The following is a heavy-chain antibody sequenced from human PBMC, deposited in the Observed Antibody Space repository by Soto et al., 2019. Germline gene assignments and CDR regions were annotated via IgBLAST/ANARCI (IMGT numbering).Heavy chain of an antibody. J-gene: IGHJ3*02. CDR1: GFTFSGFG. CDR2: IWYDGSKK. D-gene: IGHD4-17*01. Sequence: QVQLVESGAGVVQPGTSLRLSCEASGFTFSGFGMHWVRQAPGKGLEWVAVIWYDGSKKYYADCVKGRFTISRDNSKNALYLQMNSLRAEDTAGYYCARGRGGSYGGNPANFDIWGQGTLVTVSS. CDR3: ARGRGGSYGGNPANFDI. V-gene: IGHV3-33*01.